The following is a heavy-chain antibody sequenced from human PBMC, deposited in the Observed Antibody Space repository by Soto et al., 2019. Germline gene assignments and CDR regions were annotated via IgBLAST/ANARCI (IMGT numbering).Heavy chain of an antibody. D-gene: IGHD6-6*01. Sequence: SETLSLTRTVSCGSNSDFYWSWLRQPPGKGLEWVGYIYYSGSTNYNPSLKGGVTISVDTYKNKFSLNLRSMSPADTAVYYCARVGGLAARTFDYWGPGTLVTVS. J-gene: IGHJ4*02. CDR1: CGSNSDFY. V-gene: IGHV4-59*01. CDR3: ARVGGLAARTFDY. CDR2: IYYSGST.